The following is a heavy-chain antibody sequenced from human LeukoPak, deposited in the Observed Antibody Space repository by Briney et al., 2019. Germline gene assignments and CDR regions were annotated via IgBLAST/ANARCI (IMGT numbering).Heavy chain of an antibody. J-gene: IGHJ6*02. Sequence: SVKVSCKASGGTFSSYAISWVRQAPGQGLEWMGGIIPIFGTANYAQKFQGRVTITADESTSTAYMELSSLRSEDTAVYYCASGADIVVVPAAIRGHNYYYGMDVWGQGTTVTVPS. V-gene: IGHV1-69*13. D-gene: IGHD2-2*02. CDR2: IIPIFGTA. CDR1: GGTFSSYA. CDR3: ASGADIVVVPAAIRGHNYYYGMDV.